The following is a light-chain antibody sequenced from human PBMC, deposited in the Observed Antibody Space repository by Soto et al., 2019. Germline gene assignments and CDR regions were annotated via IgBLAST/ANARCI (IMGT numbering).Light chain of an antibody. CDR1: SSDIGRYNY. J-gene: IGLJ2*01. V-gene: IGLV2-14*03. Sequence: QSALTQPASVSGTPGQSITVSCIGTSSDIGRYNYVSWYQQHPGSAPKLIIRDVSSRPSGVPTRFSGSKSGNSASLTISGLQVEDEAYYFCSSYASSNAQLFGGGTKLTVL. CDR3: SSYASSNAQL. CDR2: DVS.